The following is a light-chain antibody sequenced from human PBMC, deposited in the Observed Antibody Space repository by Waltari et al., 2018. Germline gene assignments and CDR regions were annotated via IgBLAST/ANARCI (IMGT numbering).Light chain of an antibody. CDR3: STWDYSLSVVV. CDR2: GNS. V-gene: IGLV1-36*01. CDR1: TNNVGSYA. J-gene: IGLJ2*01. Sequence: QSALTQEASVSGAVGQKVTLSCSGDTNNVGSYAVGWYQQISHGAPKTVMFGNSLPSGIPDPFSGSKSGTTASLTISGLQPEDEADYYCSTWDYSLSVVVFGGGTKVSVL.